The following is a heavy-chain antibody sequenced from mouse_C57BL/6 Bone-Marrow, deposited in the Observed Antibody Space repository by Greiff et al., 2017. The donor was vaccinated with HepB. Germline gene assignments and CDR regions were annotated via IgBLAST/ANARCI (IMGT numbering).Heavy chain of an antibody. V-gene: IGHV4-1*01. Sequence: EVKVIESGGGLVQPGGSLKLSCAASGIDFSRYWMSWVRRAPGKGLEWIGEINPDSSTINYAPSLKDKFIISRDNAKNTLYLQMSKVRSEDTALYYCARVYYDYDEEYYYAMDYWGQGTSVTVSS. D-gene: IGHD2-4*01. J-gene: IGHJ4*01. CDR2: INPDSSTI. CDR1: GIDFSRYW. CDR3: ARVYYDYDEEYYYAMDY.